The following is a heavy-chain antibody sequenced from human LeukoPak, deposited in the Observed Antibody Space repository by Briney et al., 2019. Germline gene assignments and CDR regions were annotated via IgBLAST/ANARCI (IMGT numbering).Heavy chain of an antibody. V-gene: IGHV3-21*01. CDR1: GFTFSSYA. Sequence: GGSLRLSCAASGFTFSSYAMHWVRQAPGKGLEWVSSISSSSSYIYYADSVKGRFTISRDNAKNSLYLQMNSLRAEDTAVYYCARGLYGSGSSNWFDPWGQGTLVTVSS. J-gene: IGHJ5*02. CDR3: ARGLYGSGSSNWFDP. D-gene: IGHD3-10*01. CDR2: ISSSSSYI.